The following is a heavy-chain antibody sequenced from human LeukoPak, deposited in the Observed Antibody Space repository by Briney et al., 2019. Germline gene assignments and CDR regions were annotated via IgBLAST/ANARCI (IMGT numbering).Heavy chain of an antibody. CDR2: IHTSGST. J-gene: IGHJ4*02. CDR1: GGSISNYH. CDR3: ARRDISSGWSFDY. D-gene: IGHD6-19*01. Sequence: PSETLSLTCTVSGGSISNYHWSWIRQPAGKGLEWISQIHTSGSTNYNPPLKSRVTMSIDTPENPLSLTIRSVTAADTAVYYCARRDISSGWSFDYWGQGILVTASS. V-gene: IGHV4-4*07.